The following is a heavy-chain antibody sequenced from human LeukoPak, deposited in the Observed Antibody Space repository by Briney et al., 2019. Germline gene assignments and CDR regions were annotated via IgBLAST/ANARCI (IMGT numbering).Heavy chain of an antibody. D-gene: IGHD3-3*01. CDR2: IYHSGST. CDR1: GGSLKSYY. Sequence: SETLSLTCSVSGGSLKSYYWNWIRQPPGKGLEWIGYIYHSGSTNYNHSFRSRVTISLDRSKSHFSPKLSSVTAADTAVYYCARAPITIFGVVIRNYYYYGMDVWGQGTTVTVSS. J-gene: IGHJ6*02. CDR3: ARAPITIFGVVIRNYYYYGMDV. V-gene: IGHV4-59*12.